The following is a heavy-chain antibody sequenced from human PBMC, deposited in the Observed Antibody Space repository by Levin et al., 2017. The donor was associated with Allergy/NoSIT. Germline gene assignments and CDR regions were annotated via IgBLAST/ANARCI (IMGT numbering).Heavy chain of an antibody. J-gene: IGHJ4*02. Sequence: PGGSLRLSCAASAFTFMNYAMSWVRQAPGKGLEWVSIISGHGGRTYYADSVRGRFTISRDNSKNTLYLQMNSLRAEDTAVYYCAKVRYYDSGGSYHGEDYFDYWGQGALVTVSS. V-gene: IGHV3-23*01. CDR2: ISGHGGRT. CDR3: AKVRYYDSGGSYHGEDYFDY. CDR1: AFTFMNYA. D-gene: IGHD3-22*01.